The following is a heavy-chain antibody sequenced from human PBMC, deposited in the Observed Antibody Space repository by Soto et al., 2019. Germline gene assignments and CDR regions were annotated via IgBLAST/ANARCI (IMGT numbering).Heavy chain of an antibody. CDR2: IYNSGNT. J-gene: IGHJ4*02. V-gene: IGHV4-30-4*01. CDR1: GGSISDGAYY. CDR3: ASGRSGAKVDQ. D-gene: IGHD7-27*01. Sequence: QVQLQESGPGLVKPSQTLSLTCTVSGGSISDGAYYWSWIRQPPGKGLEWIGHIYNSGNTYNNPYLRSRLTISRDTPKGPLALHLHPGTAADKGVYSCASGRSGAKVDQWGRGTLATFAS.